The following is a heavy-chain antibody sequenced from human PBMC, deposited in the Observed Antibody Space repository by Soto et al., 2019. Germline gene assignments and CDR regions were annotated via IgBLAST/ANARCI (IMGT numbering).Heavy chain of an antibody. CDR1: GYSFISYA. D-gene: IGHD3-10*01. Sequence: QVQLVQSGAEVKKPGASVKVSCKASGYSFISYAMHWVRQAPGQRLEWMGWINAGNGNTKYSEKFQGRVTITRDTSASTAYIELSSLRSEDTAVYYCARVGGYRGYWGQGTLVTVSS. V-gene: IGHV1-3*01. CDR3: ARVGGYRGY. CDR2: INAGNGNT. J-gene: IGHJ4*02.